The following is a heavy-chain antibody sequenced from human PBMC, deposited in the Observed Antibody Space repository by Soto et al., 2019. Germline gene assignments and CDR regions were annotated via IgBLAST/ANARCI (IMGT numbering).Heavy chain of an antibody. CDR3: ARRITMVRGALEANWFDP. V-gene: IGHV3-48*01. J-gene: IGHJ5*02. CDR2: ISSSSNTI. CDR1: GFIFSSYS. Sequence: GGSLRLSCAASGFIFSSYSMNWVRQAPGKGLEWVSYISSSSNTIYYADSVKGRFTISRDKSISTAYLQWSSLKASDTAMYYCARRITMVRGALEANWFDPWGQGTLVTVSS. D-gene: IGHD3-10*01.